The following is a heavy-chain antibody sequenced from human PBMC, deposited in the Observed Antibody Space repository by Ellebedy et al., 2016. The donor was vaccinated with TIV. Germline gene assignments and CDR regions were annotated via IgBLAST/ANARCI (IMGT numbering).Heavy chain of an antibody. Sequence: MPSETLSLTCTVSGGSISSYYWSWIRQPPGKGLEWIGYIYYNGSTNYNPSLKSRVTISVDTSKNQFSLKLSSVTAADTAVYYCARGSDYYDSSGYYSFDYWGQGTLVTVSS. J-gene: IGHJ4*02. CDR3: ARGSDYYDSSGYYSFDY. D-gene: IGHD3-22*01. CDR2: IYYNGST. CDR1: GGSISSYY. V-gene: IGHV4-59*01.